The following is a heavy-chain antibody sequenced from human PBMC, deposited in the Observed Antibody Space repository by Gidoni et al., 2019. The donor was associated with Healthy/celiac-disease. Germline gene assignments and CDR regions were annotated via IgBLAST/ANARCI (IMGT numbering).Heavy chain of an antibody. CDR3: ARGGPSGYGDYYYYGMDV. CDR1: GFTFRSYS. V-gene: IGHV3-21*01. Sequence: EVQLVESGGGLVKPGGSLRLSCAASGFTFRSYSMNWVRQAPGKGLEWVSSISSSSSYIYYADSVKGRFTISRDNAKNSLYLQMNSLRAEDTAVYYCARGGPSGYGDYYYYGMDVWGQGTTVTVSS. J-gene: IGHJ6*02. D-gene: IGHD5-12*01. CDR2: ISSSSSYI.